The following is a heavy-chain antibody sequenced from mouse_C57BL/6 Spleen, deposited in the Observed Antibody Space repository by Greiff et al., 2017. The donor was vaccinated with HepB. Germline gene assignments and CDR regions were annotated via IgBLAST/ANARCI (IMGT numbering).Heavy chain of an antibody. CDR2: ISYDGSN. CDR1: GYSITSGYY. Sequence: VQLQQSGPGLVKPSQSLSLTCSVTGYSITSGYYWNWIRKFQGNKLEWMGYISYDGSNNYNPSLKNRISITRDKSKNQFFLKLKSVTTEDTATYYCARGGYYGVWGTGTTVTVSS. J-gene: IGHJ1*03. V-gene: IGHV3-6*01. CDR3: ARGGYYGV.